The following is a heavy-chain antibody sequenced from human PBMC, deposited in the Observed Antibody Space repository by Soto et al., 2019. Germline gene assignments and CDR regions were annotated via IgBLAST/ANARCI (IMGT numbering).Heavy chain of an antibody. J-gene: IGHJ4*02. D-gene: IGHD6-25*01. CDR3: AREKRANGYFDY. V-gene: IGHV3-7*01. CDR1: GFTFSNYW. Sequence: EVQLVESGGGLVQPGGSLRLSCAASGFTFSNYWMSWVRQAPGKGLEWVANINQDGSEKYYVDSVNGRFTISRDNAKNSLFLQMNILRAEDTAVYYCAREKRANGYFDYWGQGTQVPVSS. CDR2: INQDGSEK.